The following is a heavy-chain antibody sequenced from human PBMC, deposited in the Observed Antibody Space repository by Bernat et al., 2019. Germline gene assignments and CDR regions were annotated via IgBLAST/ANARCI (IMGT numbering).Heavy chain of an antibody. J-gene: IGHJ1*01. CDR1: GSISSGGYH. CDR2: IYYSGST. D-gene: IGHD2-21*01. Sequence: GSISSGGYHWSCIRQHPGQCLELILYIYYSGSTYYNPFLKSRVTISVDTSKNQFSLRLSSVTAADTAGYFCARNCGGDCYYFQHWGQG. V-gene: IGHV4-31*02. CDR3: ARNCGGDCYYFQH.